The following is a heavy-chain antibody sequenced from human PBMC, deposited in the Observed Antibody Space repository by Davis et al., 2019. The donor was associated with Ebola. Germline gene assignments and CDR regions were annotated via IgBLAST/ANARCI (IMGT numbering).Heavy chain of an antibody. CDR2: IYYSGST. V-gene: IGHV4-59*01. CDR3: AREGYYYDSSGYYRGHYFDY. J-gene: IGHJ4*02. Sequence: MPSETLSLTCTVSGGSISSYYWSWIRQPPGKGLGWIGYIYYSGSTNYNPSLKSRVTISVDTSKNQFSLKLSSVTAADTAVYYCAREGYYYDSSGYYRGHYFDYWGQGTLVTVSS. CDR1: GGSISSYY. D-gene: IGHD3-22*01.